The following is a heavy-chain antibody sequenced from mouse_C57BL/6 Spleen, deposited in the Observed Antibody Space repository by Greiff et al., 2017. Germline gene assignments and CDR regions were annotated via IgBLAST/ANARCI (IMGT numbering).Heavy chain of an antibody. CDR2: IDPSDSYT. CDR3: ASIYYYGSSYDHAMDY. Sequence: QVHVKQPGAELVKPGASVKLSCKASGYTFTSYWMQWVKQRPGQGLEWIGEIDPSDSYTNYNQKFKGKATLTVDTSSSTAYMQLSSLTSEDSAVYYCASIYYYGSSYDHAMDYWGQGTSVTVSS. J-gene: IGHJ4*01. V-gene: IGHV1-50*01. D-gene: IGHD1-1*01. CDR1: GYTFTSYW.